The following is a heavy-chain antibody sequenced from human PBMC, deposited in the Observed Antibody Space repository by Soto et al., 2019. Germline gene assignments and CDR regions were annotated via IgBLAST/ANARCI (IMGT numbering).Heavy chain of an antibody. J-gene: IGHJ4*02. CDR3: ARDHLGIAAGDFDL. D-gene: IGHD6-19*01. CDR1: GFSFDTYN. CDR2: ISSGRPDI. V-gene: IGHV3-21*02. Sequence: EDQLVESGGGLVKPGGSLRRSFAASGFSFDTYNMNWVRQAPGKGLEWVSSISSGRPDIFYADSVRGRFTISRDDAKKSLFLQMNSLRADDTAVYYCARDHLGIAAGDFDLWGQGTLVTVSS.